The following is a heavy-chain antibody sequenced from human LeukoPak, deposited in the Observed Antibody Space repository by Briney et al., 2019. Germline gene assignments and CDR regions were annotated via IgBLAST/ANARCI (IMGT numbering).Heavy chain of an antibody. D-gene: IGHD3-22*01. J-gene: IGHJ4*02. Sequence: SETLSLTCTVSGDSISSYHWTWIRQPPGKGLEWIGYIYYSGSTYYNPSLKSRVTISVDTSKNQSSLRLSSVTAADTAVYYCARLSSYDSSGYYIDYWGQGTLVTVSS. CDR2: IYYSGST. V-gene: IGHV4-59*01. CDR1: GDSISSYH. CDR3: ARLSSYDSSGYYIDY.